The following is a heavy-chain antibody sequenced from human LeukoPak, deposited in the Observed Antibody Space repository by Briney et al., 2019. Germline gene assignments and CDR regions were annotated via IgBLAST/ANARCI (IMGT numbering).Heavy chain of an antibody. Sequence: PSETLSLTCAVYGGSFSGYYWSWIRQPPGKGLEWIGEINHIGSTNYNPSLKSRVTISVDTSKNQFSLKLSSVTAADTAVYYCARGPPQLLWFGELLSVYFDYWGQGTLVTVSS. D-gene: IGHD3-10*01. V-gene: IGHV4-34*01. CDR2: INHIGST. J-gene: IGHJ4*02. CDR1: GGSFSGYY. CDR3: ARGPPQLLWFGELLSVYFDY.